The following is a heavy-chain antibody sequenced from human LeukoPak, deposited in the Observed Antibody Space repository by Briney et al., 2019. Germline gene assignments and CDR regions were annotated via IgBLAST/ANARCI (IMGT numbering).Heavy chain of an antibody. D-gene: IGHD6-19*01. CDR1: GXTFSSYW. J-gene: IGHJ4*02. CDR3: VTRKAVAAGWDS. Sequence: GGSLRLSCAASGXTFSSYWLHWVRQPPGKGLVWVSRITGDGGGTTYAESVKGRFTISRDNAKNTLYLQMNSLRPEDTAVYYCVTRKAVAAGWDSWGQGTLVTVSS. CDR2: ITGDGGGT. V-gene: IGHV3-74*01.